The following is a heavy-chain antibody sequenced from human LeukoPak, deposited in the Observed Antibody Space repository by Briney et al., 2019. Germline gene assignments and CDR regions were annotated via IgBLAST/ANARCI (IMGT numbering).Heavy chain of an antibody. V-gene: IGHV3-21*01. J-gene: IGHJ6*02. CDR3: ARDVVEFIAASLVFATDNYYYYYGMDV. D-gene: IGHD2-21*01. CDR2: ISSSSSYI. Sequence: GGSLRLSCAASGFTFSSYSMNWVRQAPGKGLEWVSSISSSSSYIYYADSVKGRFTISRDNAKNSLYLQMNSLRAEDTAVYYCARDVVEFIAASLVFATDNYYYYYGMDVWGQGTTVTVSS. CDR1: GFTFSSYS.